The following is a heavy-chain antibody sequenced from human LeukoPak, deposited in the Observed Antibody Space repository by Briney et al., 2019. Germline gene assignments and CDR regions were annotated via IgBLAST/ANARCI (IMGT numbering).Heavy chain of an antibody. V-gene: IGHV3-23*01. D-gene: IGHD3-22*01. Sequence: PGGSLRLSCAASGFTFSSYAMSWVRQAPGKGLEWVSAISGSGGSTYYADSVKGRFTISRDNAKNTLYLQMNSLRAEDTAVYYCARVGNYYDSSGYYYPFDYWGQGTLVTVSS. CDR1: GFTFSSYA. J-gene: IGHJ4*02. CDR2: ISGSGGST. CDR3: ARVGNYYDSSGYYYPFDY.